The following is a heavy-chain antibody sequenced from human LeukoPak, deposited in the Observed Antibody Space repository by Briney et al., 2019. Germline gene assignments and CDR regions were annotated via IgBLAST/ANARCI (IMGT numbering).Heavy chain of an antibody. CDR3: AKLISSATNY. CDR1: GFTFSSYW. J-gene: IGHJ4*02. Sequence: PGGSLRLSCAASGFTFSSYWMTWVRQAPGKGLEWVSAISGSGANTYYADSVKGRFTISRDNSKNTLYLQMNSLRVEDTAVFYCAKLISSATNYWGQGTLVTVSS. V-gene: IGHV3-23*01. CDR2: ISGSGANT. D-gene: IGHD2-15*01.